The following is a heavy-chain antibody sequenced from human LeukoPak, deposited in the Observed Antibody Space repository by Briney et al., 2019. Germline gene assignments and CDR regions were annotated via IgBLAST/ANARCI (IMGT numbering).Heavy chain of an antibody. V-gene: IGHV4-34*01. CDR1: GGSFSGYY. D-gene: IGHD4-17*01. Sequence: SETLSLTCAVYGGSFSGYYWSWIRQPPGKGLEWIGEINHSGSTNYNPSLKSRVTISVDTSKNQFSLKLSSVTAADTAVYYCARGQLRTTVTYFDYWGQGALVTVSS. CDR3: ARGQLRTTVTYFDY. J-gene: IGHJ4*02. CDR2: INHSGST.